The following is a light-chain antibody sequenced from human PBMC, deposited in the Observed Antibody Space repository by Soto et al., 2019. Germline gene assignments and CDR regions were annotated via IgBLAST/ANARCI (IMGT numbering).Light chain of an antibody. CDR2: EGN. Sequence: QSALTQPASLSGSPGQSITISCIGTSSDIGTYNVVSWYQQLPGKAPKLMIYEGNKRPSGVSTRFSGSKSDNTASLTISGLQAEDEADYYCCSYAGRSNYVFGTGTKLTVL. V-gene: IGLV2-23*01. CDR1: SSDIGTYNV. J-gene: IGLJ1*01. CDR3: CSYAGRSNYV.